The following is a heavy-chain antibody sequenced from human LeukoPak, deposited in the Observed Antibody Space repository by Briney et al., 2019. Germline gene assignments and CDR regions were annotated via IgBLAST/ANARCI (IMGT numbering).Heavy chain of an antibody. CDR2: ISGRGAIT. Sequence: GGSLRLSCAASGFTFSSYAMRWGSQATGKGVEWVFAISGRGAITYYAVSFKAPFTISRDNSKLTLYLQMNSLRAEDTAVYYCAKTLRLERRCALYYWGQGTLVTVSS. V-gene: IGHV3-23*01. D-gene: IGHD1-1*01. J-gene: IGHJ4*02. CDR1: GFTFSSYA. CDR3: AKTLRLERRCALYY.